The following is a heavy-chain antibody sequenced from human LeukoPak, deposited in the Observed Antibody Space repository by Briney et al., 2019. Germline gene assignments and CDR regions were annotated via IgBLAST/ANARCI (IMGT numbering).Heavy chain of an antibody. D-gene: IGHD6-19*01. V-gene: IGHV3-11*01. J-gene: IGHJ6*02. CDR3: GLSSMNPSYYYGIDV. CDR2: IDRSGATA. CDR1: GFIFSYYY. Sequence: GGSLRLSCAASGFIFSYYYMTWIRQAPGKGLDWVSYIDRSGATAFYADSVKGRFTMSRDNARNSLHLQMNDLRPEDSAVYYCGLSSMNPSYYYGIDVWGQGTTVRVSS.